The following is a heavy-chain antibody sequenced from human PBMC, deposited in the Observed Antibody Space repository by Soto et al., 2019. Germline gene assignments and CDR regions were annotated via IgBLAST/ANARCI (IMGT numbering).Heavy chain of an antibody. D-gene: IGHD1-20*01. CDR2: IYYSGST. CDR3: ARHNWNDGVYGWFDP. J-gene: IGHJ5*02. Sequence: SETLSLTCTVSGGSISSSSYYWGWIRQPPGKGLEWIGSIYYSGSTYYNPSLKSRVTISVDTSKNQFSLKLSSVTAADTAVYYCARHNWNDGVYGWFDPWGQGTLVTVSS. CDR1: GGSISSSSYY. V-gene: IGHV4-39*01.